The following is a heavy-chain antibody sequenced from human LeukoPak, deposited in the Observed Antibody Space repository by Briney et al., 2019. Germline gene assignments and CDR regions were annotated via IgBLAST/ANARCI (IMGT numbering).Heavy chain of an antibody. CDR2: TKEDGSGS. J-gene: IGHJ4*02. CDR1: GFTSSDYY. V-gene: IGHV3-7*01. D-gene: IGHD2-15*01. Sequence: GGSLRLSCAASGFTSSDYYMSWIRQAPGKGLEWVANTKEDGSGSSYVDSVKGRFTISRDNAKNSLYLQMNSLRAEDTAVYYCAKGGVVGTRYYFDSWGQGTLVTVSS. CDR3: AKGGVVGTRYYFDS.